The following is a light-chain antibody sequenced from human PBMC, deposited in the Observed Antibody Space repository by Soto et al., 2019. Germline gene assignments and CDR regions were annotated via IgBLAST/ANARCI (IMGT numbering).Light chain of an antibody. CDR1: HSIRSD. V-gene: IGKV3-15*01. CDR3: QQYHDWPPVT. Sequence: EIVMTQSPATLSVSPGERVTLSCGASHSIRSDLAWYQQKPGQAPRLLIYGASTRATGIPARFSGSGSGTEFTLTISSLQSEDFALYYCQQYHDWPPVTFGQGTRLE. J-gene: IGKJ5*01. CDR2: GAS.